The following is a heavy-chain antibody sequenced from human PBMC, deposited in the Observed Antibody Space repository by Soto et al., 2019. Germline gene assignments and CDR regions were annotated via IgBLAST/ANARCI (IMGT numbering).Heavy chain of an antibody. D-gene: IGHD3-10*01. V-gene: IGHV3-53*01. Sequence: VGSLRLSCAASGFTVSSNYMSWVRQAPGKGLEWVSVIYSGGSTYYADSVKGRFTISRDNSKNTLYLQMNSLRAEDTAVYYCARNYGSGSYYYYGMDVWGQGTTVTVSS. CDR2: IYSGGST. J-gene: IGHJ6*02. CDR1: GFTVSSNY. CDR3: ARNYGSGSYYYYGMDV.